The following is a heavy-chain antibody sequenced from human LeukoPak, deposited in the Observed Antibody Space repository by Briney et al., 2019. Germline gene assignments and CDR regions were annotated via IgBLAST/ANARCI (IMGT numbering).Heavy chain of an antibody. J-gene: IGHJ4*02. D-gene: IGHD5-18*01. V-gene: IGHV3-23*01. Sequence: PGGTLRLSCAASGFTFSTYGMSWVRQAPGKGLEWVSAISGSGGSTYYADSVKGRFTISRDNSKNTLYLQMNSLRAEDTAVYYCARDVDTAMSLDYWGPGTLVTVSS. CDR2: ISGSGGST. CDR1: GFTFSTYG. CDR3: ARDVDTAMSLDY.